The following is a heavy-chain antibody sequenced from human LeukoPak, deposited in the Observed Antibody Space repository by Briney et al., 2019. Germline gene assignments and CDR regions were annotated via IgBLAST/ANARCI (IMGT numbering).Heavy chain of an antibody. CDR1: GFTFSSYG. CDR3: AKDVGYYGSGSNDY. Sequence: GGSLRLSCAASGFTFSSYGMHWVRQAPGKGLGWVAFIRYDGSNKYYADSVKGRFTISRDNSKNTLYLQMNSLRAEDTAVYYCAKDVGYYGSGSNDYWGQGTLVTVSS. D-gene: IGHD3-10*01. V-gene: IGHV3-30*02. CDR2: IRYDGSNK. J-gene: IGHJ4*02.